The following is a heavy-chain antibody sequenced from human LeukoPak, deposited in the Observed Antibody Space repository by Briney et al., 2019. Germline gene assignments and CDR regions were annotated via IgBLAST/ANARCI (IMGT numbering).Heavy chain of an antibody. J-gene: IGHJ4*02. V-gene: IGHV3-48*01. CDR1: GFSFSSYS. D-gene: IGHD1-26*01. CDR2: ISASSSTI. CDR3: ARVSAMGDFDC. Sequence: GGSPRLSCAASGFSFSSYSMNWFRQAPGKGLEWVSYISASSSTIYYADSVRGRFTISRDNAKNSLYLQMNSLRVEDTADYFCARVSAMGDFDCWGQGTLVTVSS.